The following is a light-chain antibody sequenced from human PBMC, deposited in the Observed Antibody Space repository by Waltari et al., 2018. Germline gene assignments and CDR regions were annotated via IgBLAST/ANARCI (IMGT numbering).Light chain of an antibody. CDR2: DVS. Sequence: QSALTQPASVSGSPGQSITISCTGTSSDIGGYNYVSWYQQHPGKAPKLMIYDVSKRPSVVPDRVPGSKSGNTASLTISGLQAEDEADYYCSAYAPSSTVFGGGTKLTVL. V-gene: IGLV2-14*03. CDR1: SSDIGGYNY. CDR3: SAYAPSSTV. J-gene: IGLJ2*01.